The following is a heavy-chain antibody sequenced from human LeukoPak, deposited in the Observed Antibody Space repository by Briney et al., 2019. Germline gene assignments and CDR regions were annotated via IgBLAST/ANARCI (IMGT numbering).Heavy chain of an antibody. CDR1: GYTFTSYD. V-gene: IGHV1-46*01. J-gene: IGHJ2*01. CDR2: INPSGGST. Sequence: ASVKVSCKASGYTFTSYDMHWVRQAPGQGLEWMGIINPSGGSTSYAQKFQGRVTMTRDTSTSTVYMELSSLRSEDTAVYYCARVIETGYLYWYFDLWGRGTLVTVSS. CDR3: ARVIETGYLYWYFDL. D-gene: IGHD1-1*01.